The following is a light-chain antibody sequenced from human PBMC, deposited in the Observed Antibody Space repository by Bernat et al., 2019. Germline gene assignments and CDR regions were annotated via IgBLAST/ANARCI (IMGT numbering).Light chain of an antibody. J-gene: IGKJ5*01. CDR2: GAS. CDR3: QQLDNFPLT. CDR1: QVIGTY. Sequence: DIQLTQSPSFLSASVGDRVTITCRASQVIGTYLAWYHQKPGKAPHLLIYGASTLQSGVPSRFSGSGSGTEFTLTISSLQPEDSATYYCQQLDNFPLTFGQGTRLKIK. V-gene: IGKV1-9*01.